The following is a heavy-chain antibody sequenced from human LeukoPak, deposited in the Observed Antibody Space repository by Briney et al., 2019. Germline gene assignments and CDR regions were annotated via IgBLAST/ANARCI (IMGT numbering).Heavy chain of an antibody. V-gene: IGHV1-24*01. J-gene: IGHJ4*02. CDR1: GYTLTELS. D-gene: IGHD1-26*01. Sequence: ASVKVSCKVSGYTLTELSMHWVRQAPGKGLEWMGGFDPEDGETIYAQKFQGRVTMTEDTSTDTACMELSSLRSEDTAVYYCATDPWGATARGYWGQGTLVTVSS. CDR2: FDPEDGET. CDR3: ATDPWGATARGY.